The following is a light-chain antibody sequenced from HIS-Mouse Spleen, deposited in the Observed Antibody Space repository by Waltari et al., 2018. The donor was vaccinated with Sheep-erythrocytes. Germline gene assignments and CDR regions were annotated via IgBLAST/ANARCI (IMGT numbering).Light chain of an antibody. CDR1: ALPKQY. CDR3: QSYDSSNVA. V-gene: IGLV3-10*01. CDR2: EDS. J-gene: IGLJ2*01. Sequence: SYELTQPPSVSVSPGQTARITCSGDALPKQYAYWYQQKSGQAPVLVIYEDSKRPSGIPERFSGSSSGTMATLTISGAQVEDEADYYCQSYDSSNVAFGGGTKLTVL.